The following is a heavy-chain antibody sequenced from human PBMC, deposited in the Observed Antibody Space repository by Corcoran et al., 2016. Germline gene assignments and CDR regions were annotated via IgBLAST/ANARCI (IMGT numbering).Heavy chain of an antibody. CDR1: GYSFTSYW. V-gene: IGHV5-51*01. CDR3: ARRGMITFGGVIPPPDY. CDR2: IYPGDSDT. Sequence: EVQLVQSGAEVKMPGESLKISCKGSGYSFTSYWIGWVRQMPGKGLEWMGIIYPGDSDTRYSPSFQGQDTISADKSISTAYLQWSGLKASDTAMYYCARRGMITFGGVIPPPDYWGQGTLVTVSS. D-gene: IGHD3-16*02. J-gene: IGHJ4*02.